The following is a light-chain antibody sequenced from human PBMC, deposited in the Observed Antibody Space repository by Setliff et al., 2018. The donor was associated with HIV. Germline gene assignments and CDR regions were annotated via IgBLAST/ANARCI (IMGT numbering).Light chain of an antibody. V-gene: IGLV2-14*03. J-gene: IGLJ1*01. CDR1: SSDVGGYDF. Sequence: QSALAQPASVSGSPGQSITISCIGTSSDVGGYDFVSWYQQRPGKAPKLIIFDVSERPSGVSHRFSGSKSGNTASLTISGPQTEDEADYFCASYRSPATYVFGIGTRSPS. CDR2: DVS. CDR3: ASYRSPATYV.